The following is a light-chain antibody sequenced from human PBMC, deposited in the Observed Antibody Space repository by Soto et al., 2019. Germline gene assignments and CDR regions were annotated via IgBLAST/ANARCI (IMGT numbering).Light chain of an antibody. CDR1: QSVSNN. Sequence: EIVMTQSPATLSVSPGEKATLSCRASQSVSNNLAWFQQKPGQVPRLLIYDASNRATGIPARFSGSGSGTDFTLTISSLEPEDFAVYYCQQRGNWPLTFGGGTKVDI. V-gene: IGKV3-11*01. J-gene: IGKJ4*01. CDR3: QQRGNWPLT. CDR2: DAS.